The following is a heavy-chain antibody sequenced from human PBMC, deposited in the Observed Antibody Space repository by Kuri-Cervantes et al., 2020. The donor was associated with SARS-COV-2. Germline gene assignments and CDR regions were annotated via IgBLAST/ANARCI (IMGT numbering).Heavy chain of an antibody. J-gene: IGHJ6*02. V-gene: IGHV4-61*02. Sequence: SETLSLTCTVSGGSISSGSYYWSWIRQPAGKGLEWIGRIYTSGSTNYNPSLKSRVTISVDTSKNQFSLKLSSVTAADTAVYYCARVTSGYYPNYYYYGMDVWGQGTTVTVSS. CDR2: IYTSGST. D-gene: IGHD3-3*01. CDR3: ARVTSGYYPNYYYYGMDV. CDR1: GGSISSGSYY.